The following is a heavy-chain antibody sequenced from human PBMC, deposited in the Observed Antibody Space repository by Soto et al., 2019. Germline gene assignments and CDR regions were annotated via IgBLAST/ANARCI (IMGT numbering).Heavy chain of an antibody. Sequence: SQTLSLTCAISGDSVSTNSATWDWIRQSPSRGLEWLGRTYYRSKWYNDYAVSVKSRITINPDTSKNQISLQLNSVTPEDTAVYYCARDRDGPTPFDYWGQGTLVTVSS. V-gene: IGHV6-1*01. J-gene: IGHJ4*02. CDR3: ARDRDGPTPFDY. CDR2: TYYRSKWYN. CDR1: GDSVSTNSAT.